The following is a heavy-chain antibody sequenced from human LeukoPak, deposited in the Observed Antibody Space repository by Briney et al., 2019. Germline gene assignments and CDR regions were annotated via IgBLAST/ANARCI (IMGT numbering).Heavy chain of an antibody. J-gene: IGHJ4*02. D-gene: IGHD2-2*03. CDR1: GFTFTTFW. Sequence: GGSLRLSCAASGFTFTTFWMNWVRQAPGEGLVWVSLINTDGRTTTYADSVKGRFTISRDNAKNTLYLQMNGLRAEDTAVYYCARDLHGSPDWWGQGTLVTVSS. CDR2: INTDGRTT. V-gene: IGHV3-74*01. CDR3: ARDLHGSPDW.